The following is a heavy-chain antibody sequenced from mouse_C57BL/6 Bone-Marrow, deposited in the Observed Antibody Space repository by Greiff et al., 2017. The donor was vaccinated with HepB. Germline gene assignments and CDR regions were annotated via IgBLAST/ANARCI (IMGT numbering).Heavy chain of an antibody. D-gene: IGHD2-2*01. V-gene: IGHV1-50*01. CDR2: IDPSDSYT. J-gene: IGHJ1*03. CDR3: ARGGYDGPYWYFDV. CDR1: GYTFTSYW. Sequence: QVQLQQPGAELVKPGASVKLSCKASGYTFTSYWMQWVKQRPGQGLEWIGEIDPSDSYTNYNQKFKGKATLTVDTSSSTAYMQLSSLTSADSAVYYCARGGYDGPYWYFDVWGTGTTVTVSS.